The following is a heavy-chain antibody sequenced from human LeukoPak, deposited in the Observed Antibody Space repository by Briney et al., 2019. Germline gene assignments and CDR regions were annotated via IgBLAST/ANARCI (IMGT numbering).Heavy chain of an antibody. CDR3: VAFGAVAGPNASFDY. V-gene: IGHV4-59*08. CDR1: GGSISSYY. J-gene: IGHJ4*02. Sequence: SETLSLTCTVSGGSISSYYWSWIRQPPGKGLEWIGYIYYSGSTNYNPSLKSRVTISVDTSKNQFSLKLSSVTAADTAVYYCVAFGAVAGPNASFDYWGQGTLVTVPS. D-gene: IGHD6-19*01. CDR2: IYYSGST.